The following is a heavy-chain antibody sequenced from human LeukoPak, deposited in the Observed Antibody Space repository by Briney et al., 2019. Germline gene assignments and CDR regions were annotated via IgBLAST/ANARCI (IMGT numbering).Heavy chain of an antibody. CDR3: ARGGFGDNGGNDY. D-gene: IGHD3-10*01. V-gene: IGHV4-34*01. J-gene: IGHJ4*02. CDR1: GGSFSGCY. Sequence: SETLSHTCAVYGGSFSGCYWSWIRQPPGKGLEWIGEINHSGSTNYNPSLKSRVTISVDTSKNQFSLKLSSVTAADTAVYYCARGGFGDNGGNDYWGQGTLVTVSS. CDR2: INHSGST.